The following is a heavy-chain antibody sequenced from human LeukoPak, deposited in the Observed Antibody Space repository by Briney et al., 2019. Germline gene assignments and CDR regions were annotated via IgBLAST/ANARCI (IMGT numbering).Heavy chain of an antibody. V-gene: IGHV3-23*01. Sequence: GGSLRLSCAASGFTFSRYAMSWVRQAPGKGLEWVSPIGGSGGTTYYADSVQGRFTISRDNAKNTLYLQMNSLRAEDTAVYYCTRRAAALDAFDIWGQGTMVTVSS. CDR1: GFTFSRYA. CDR3: TRRAAALDAFDI. CDR2: IGGSGGTT. J-gene: IGHJ3*02. D-gene: IGHD6-13*01.